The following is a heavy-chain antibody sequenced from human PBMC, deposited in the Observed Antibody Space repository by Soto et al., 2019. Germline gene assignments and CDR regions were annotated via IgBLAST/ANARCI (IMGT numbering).Heavy chain of an antibody. CDR2: IWHDGSNK. D-gene: IGHD2-15*01. J-gene: IGHJ3*02. Sequence: GGSLRLSCAASGFTFSSYGMHWVRQAPGKGLEWVAVIWHDGSNKYYADSVKGRFTISRDNSKNTLYLQMNSLRAEDTAVYYCARDWDCSGGSCYGAFDIWGQGTMVTVSS. V-gene: IGHV3-33*01. CDR3: ARDWDCSGGSCYGAFDI. CDR1: GFTFSSYG.